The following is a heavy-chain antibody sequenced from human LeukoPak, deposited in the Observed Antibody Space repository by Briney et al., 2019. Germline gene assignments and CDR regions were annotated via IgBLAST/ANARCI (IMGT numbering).Heavy chain of an antibody. Sequence: PSETLSHTCAVYGGSFSGYYWSWIRQPPGKGLEWIGEINHSGSTNYNPSLKSRVTISVDTSKNQFSLKLSSVTAADTAVYYCARDKQLSPFDYWGQGTLVTVSS. CDR2: INHSGST. V-gene: IGHV4-34*01. J-gene: IGHJ4*02. CDR1: GGSFSGYY. CDR3: ARDKQLSPFDY. D-gene: IGHD5-18*01.